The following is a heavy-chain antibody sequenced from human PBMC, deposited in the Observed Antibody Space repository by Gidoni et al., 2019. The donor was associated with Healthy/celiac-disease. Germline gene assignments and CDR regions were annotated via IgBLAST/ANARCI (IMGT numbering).Heavy chain of an antibody. CDR3: ARDSHYYYMDV. J-gene: IGHJ6*03. Sequence: EVQMVESVGGLVQPGGCVRFSCADSGCTFSSYWMSWVRQAPGKGLECVANIRQDGSEKYYVDSVKCRFTISRDNAKNSLYLQMNSLRAEDTAVYYCARDSHYYYMDVWGKGTTVTVSS. V-gene: IGHV3-7*03. CDR1: GCTFSSYW. CDR2: IRQDGSEK.